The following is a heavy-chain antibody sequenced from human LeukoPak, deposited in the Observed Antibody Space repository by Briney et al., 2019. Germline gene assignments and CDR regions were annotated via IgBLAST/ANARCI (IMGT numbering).Heavy chain of an antibody. Sequence: AGGSLRLSCAASGFTFSDYNMRWIRQAPGKGLEWVSSISRSGSTKYYADSVKGRFTISRDNAENSLFLQMNSLRAEDTAVYYCARVLRYCSGGNCYSGGLGYMDVWGKGTTVTISS. CDR1: GFTFSDYN. V-gene: IGHV3-11*01. CDR2: ISRSGSTK. J-gene: IGHJ6*03. D-gene: IGHD2-15*01. CDR3: ARVLRYCSGGNCYSGGLGYMDV.